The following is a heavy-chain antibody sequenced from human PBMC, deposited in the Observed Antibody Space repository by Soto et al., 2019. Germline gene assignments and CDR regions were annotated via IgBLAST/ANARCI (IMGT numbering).Heavy chain of an antibody. Sequence: EVQLLESGGGLVQPGGSLRLSCAASGFTISSYAMSWVRQAPGKGLEWVSAISDRGATTHYADSVKGRFTISRDKSTNTLYLHMNSLRAEDTAVYYCARGSAYSDYDLEYWGQGTLVTVSS. J-gene: IGHJ4*02. D-gene: IGHD4-17*01. CDR2: ISDRGATT. CDR3: ARGSAYSDYDLEY. CDR1: GFTISSYA. V-gene: IGHV3-23*01.